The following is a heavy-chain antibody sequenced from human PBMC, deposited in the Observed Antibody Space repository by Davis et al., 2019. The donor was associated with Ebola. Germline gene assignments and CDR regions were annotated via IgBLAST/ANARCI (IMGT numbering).Heavy chain of an antibody. CDR3: ARDYGYNLSYYMDV. J-gene: IGHJ6*03. D-gene: IGHD5-24*01. V-gene: IGHV3-9*01. CDR2: ISWNSGSI. Sequence: SLKISCAASGFTFDDYAMHWVRQAPGKGLEWVSGISWNSGSIGYADSVKGRFTIPRDNAKNSLYLQMNSLRAEDTAVYYCARDYGYNLSYYMDVWGKGTTVTVSS. CDR1: GFTFDDYA.